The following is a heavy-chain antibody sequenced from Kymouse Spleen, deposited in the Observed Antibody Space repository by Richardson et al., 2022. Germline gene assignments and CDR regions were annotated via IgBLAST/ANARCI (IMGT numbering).Heavy chain of an antibody. CDR2: INWNGGST. J-gene: IGHJ6*02. Sequence: EVQLVESGGGVVRPGGSLRLSCAASGFTFDDYGMSWVRQAPGKGLEWVSGINWNGGSTGYADSVKGRFTISRDNAKNSLYLQMNSLRAEDTALYYCARDRGYCSSTSCPRYYYYYGMDVWGQGTTVTVSS. V-gene: IGHV3-20*d01. CDR1: GFTFDDYG. D-gene: IGHD2-2*02. CDR3: ARDRGYCSSTSCPRYYYYYGMDV.